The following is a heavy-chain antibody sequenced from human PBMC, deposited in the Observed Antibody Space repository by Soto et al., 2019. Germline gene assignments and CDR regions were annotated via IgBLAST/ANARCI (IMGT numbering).Heavy chain of an antibody. V-gene: IGHV3-9*01. J-gene: IGHJ6*02. CDR3: TKVSAESYYYYGMDV. CDR2: ISWNSGSI. CDR1: GFTFDDYA. Sequence: GGSLRLSCAASGFTFDDYAMHWVRQAPGKGLEWVSGISWNSGSIGYADSVKGRFTISRDNAKNSLYLQMNSLRAEDTALYYCTKVSAESYYYYGMDVWGQGTTVTVSS.